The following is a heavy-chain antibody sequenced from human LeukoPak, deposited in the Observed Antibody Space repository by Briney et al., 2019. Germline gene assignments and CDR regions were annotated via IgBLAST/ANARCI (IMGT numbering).Heavy chain of an antibody. CDR3: ARDPGDRWFFDL. CDR1: GFTFNNYA. CDR2: ISRSGATT. V-gene: IGHV3-23*01. D-gene: IGHD7-27*01. J-gene: IGHJ2*01. Sequence: GGSLRLSCAASGFTFNNYAMDWVRQAPGKGLEWVSLISRSGATTYYADSVKGRFTISRDNSRNALYLQMTSLRAEDTAVYYCARDPGDRWFFDLWGRGTLVTVSS.